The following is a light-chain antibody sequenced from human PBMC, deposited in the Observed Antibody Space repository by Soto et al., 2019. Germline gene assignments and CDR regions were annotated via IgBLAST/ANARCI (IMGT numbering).Light chain of an antibody. Sequence: EIVLTQSPGTLSLSPGERATVSCRSSQSASSSYFAWYQPKPGQAPRLLISCASNRATGIPDRFSGRGSGTDFTLSISRLEPEDFAVDYCQHYARSVATVGKGTRVEIK. CDR3: QHYARSVAT. CDR1: QSASSSY. CDR2: CAS. J-gene: IGKJ1*01. V-gene: IGKV3-20*01.